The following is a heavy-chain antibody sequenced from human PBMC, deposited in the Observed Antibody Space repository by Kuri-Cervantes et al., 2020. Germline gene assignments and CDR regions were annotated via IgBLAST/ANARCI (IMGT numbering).Heavy chain of an antibody. Sequence: SETLSLTCTVSGVSISSYYWSWIRQPPGKGLEWIGYIYYSGSTNYNPSLKSRVTISVDTSKNQFSLKLSSVTAADTAVYYCARISSSWYLYYGMDVWGQGTTVTVSS. CDR3: ARISSSWYLYYGMDV. V-gene: IGHV4-59*01. J-gene: IGHJ6*02. CDR2: IYYSGST. D-gene: IGHD6-13*01. CDR1: GVSISSYY.